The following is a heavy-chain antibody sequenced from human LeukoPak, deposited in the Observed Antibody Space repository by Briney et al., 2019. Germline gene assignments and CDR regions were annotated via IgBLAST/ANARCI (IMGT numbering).Heavy chain of an antibody. V-gene: IGHV3-21*01. CDR2: ISSSSSYI. CDR3: ARDTGGYDFADY. J-gene: IGHJ4*02. Sequence: GGSLRLSCAASGFTFSSYSMNWVRQAPGKGLGWVSSISSSSSYIYYADSVKGRFTISRDNAKNSLYLQMNSLRAEDTAVYYCARDTGGYDFADYWGRGTLVTVSS. D-gene: IGHD5-12*01. CDR1: GFTFSSYS.